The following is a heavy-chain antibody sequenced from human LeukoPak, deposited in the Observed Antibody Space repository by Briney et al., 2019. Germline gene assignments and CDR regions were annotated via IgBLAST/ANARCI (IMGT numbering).Heavy chain of an antibody. CDR3: AKCRGYSGYDNFDY. Sequence: PGGSLGLSCAASGFTFSSYGMSWVRQAPGKGLEWVSAISGSGGTTYYPDSVKGRFTISRDNSQNTLYLQMNSLRAEDTAVYYCAKCRGYSGYDNFDYWGQGTLVTVSS. CDR1: GFTFSSYG. CDR2: ISGSGGTT. J-gene: IGHJ4*02. V-gene: IGHV3-23*01. D-gene: IGHD5-12*01.